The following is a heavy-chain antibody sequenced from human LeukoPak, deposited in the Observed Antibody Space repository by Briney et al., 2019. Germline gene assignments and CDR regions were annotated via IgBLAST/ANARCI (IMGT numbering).Heavy chain of an antibody. D-gene: IGHD3-22*01. CDR3: ATTLIYYYDSSGHDAFDI. CDR2: IKQDGSEK. V-gene: IGHV3-7*01. J-gene: IGHJ3*02. Sequence: GGSLRLSCAASGFTFSSYWMSWVRQAPGKGLEWVANIKQDGSEKYYVDSVKGRFTISRDNAKNSLYLQMNSLRAEDTAVYYCATTLIYYYDSSGHDAFDIWGQGTLVTLS. CDR1: GFTFSSYW.